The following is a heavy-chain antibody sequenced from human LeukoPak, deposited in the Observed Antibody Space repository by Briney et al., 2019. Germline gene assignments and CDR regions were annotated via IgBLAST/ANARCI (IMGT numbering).Heavy chain of an antibody. J-gene: IGHJ5*02. V-gene: IGHV1-69*01. CDR1: VGTFSSYA. CDR2: IIPIFSTA. D-gene: IGHD6-19*01. Sequence: SVKVSYKASVGTFSSYAISWLRQAPGQGLEWMGGIIPIFSTANYAQKFQGRVTITADESTSTAYIELSSLRSEDTPVYYCARGDSSGRPMNWFDPWGQGTLVTVSS. CDR3: ARGDSSGRPMNWFDP.